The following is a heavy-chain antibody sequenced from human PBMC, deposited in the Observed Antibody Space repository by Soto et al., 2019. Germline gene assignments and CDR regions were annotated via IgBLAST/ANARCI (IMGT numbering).Heavy chain of an antibody. CDR3: AKLVVPTSSWFDP. CDR2: IYYSGST. J-gene: IGHJ5*02. V-gene: IGHV4-39*01. D-gene: IGHD2-21*01. CDR1: GGSIGYSNYY. Sequence: SETLSLTCTVSGGSIGYSNYYWGWIRQPPGKALEWIGTIYYSGSTYYNPSLKSRVTMSVDTSKNQFSLKLTSVAAADTAVYYCAKLVVPTSSWFDPWGQGTLATVSS.